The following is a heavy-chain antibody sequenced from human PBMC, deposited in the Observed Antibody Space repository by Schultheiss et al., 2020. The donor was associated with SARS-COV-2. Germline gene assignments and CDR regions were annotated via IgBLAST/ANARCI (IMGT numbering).Heavy chain of an antibody. J-gene: IGHJ4*02. Sequence: GESLKISCAASGFTFSSYWMSWVRQAPGKGLEWVANIKQDGSEKYYVDSVKGRFTISRDNAKNTLYLQMNSLRAEDTAVYYCARVGRVDDYWGQGTLVTVSS. CDR3: ARVGRVDDY. CDR1: GFTFSSYW. V-gene: IGHV3-7*01. D-gene: IGHD3-10*01. CDR2: IKQDGSEK.